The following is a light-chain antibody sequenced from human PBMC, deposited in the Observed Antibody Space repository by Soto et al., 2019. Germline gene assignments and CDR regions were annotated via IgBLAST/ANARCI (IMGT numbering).Light chain of an antibody. CDR3: KQYNCYRM. Sequence: DIQMTQSPSTLSASVGDRVTITCRASQSIDTWLAWHQQKPGKAPKLLISKASSLESGVPSRFSGSGSGTEFTLTISSLQPDDFATYYCKQYNCYRMFGQGTKVDIK. CDR1: QSIDTW. J-gene: IGKJ1*01. V-gene: IGKV1-5*03. CDR2: KAS.